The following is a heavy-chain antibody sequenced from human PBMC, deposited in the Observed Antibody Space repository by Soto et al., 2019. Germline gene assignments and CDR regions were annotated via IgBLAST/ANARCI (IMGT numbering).Heavy chain of an antibody. CDR1: GGSISSSY. J-gene: IGHJ6*02. CDR2: IYYSGST. V-gene: IGHV4-59*01. Sequence: SETLSLTCTVSGGSISSSYWSWIRQPPGKGLEWIGYIYYSGSTNYNPSLKSRVTISVDTSKNQFSLKLSSVTAADTAVYYCARGDDYVWGSYRYYGMDVWGQGTTVT. D-gene: IGHD3-16*02. CDR3: ARGDDYVWGSYRYYGMDV.